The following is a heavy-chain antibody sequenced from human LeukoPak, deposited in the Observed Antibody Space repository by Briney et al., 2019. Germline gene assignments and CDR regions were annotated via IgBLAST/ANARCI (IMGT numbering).Heavy chain of an antibody. CDR1: GGTFSSYA. CDR2: IIPIFGTA. Sequence: SVTVSCKASGGTFSSYAISWVRQAPGQGLEWMGGIIPIFGTANYAQKFQGRVTITADESTSTAYMELSSLRSEDTAVYYCARGGNDFWSGYWAMGYYYYGMDVWGQGTTVTVSS. V-gene: IGHV1-69*13. CDR3: ARGGNDFWSGYWAMGYYYYGMDV. D-gene: IGHD3-3*01. J-gene: IGHJ6*02.